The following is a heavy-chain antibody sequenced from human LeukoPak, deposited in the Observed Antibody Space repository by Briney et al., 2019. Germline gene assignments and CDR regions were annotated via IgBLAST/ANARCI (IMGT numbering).Heavy chain of an antibody. Sequence: GGSLRLSCAASGFTFSSYGMHWVRRDPGKGVEGVAVIWYGGSNKYYADSVKGRFTISRDNSKNTLYLQMNSLRAEDTAVYYCAKPRYDFWSGYYTGYYMDVWGKGTTVTVSS. J-gene: IGHJ6*03. V-gene: IGHV3-30*02. CDR3: AKPRYDFWSGYYTGYYMDV. CDR2: IWYGGSNK. D-gene: IGHD3-3*01. CDR1: GFTFSSYG.